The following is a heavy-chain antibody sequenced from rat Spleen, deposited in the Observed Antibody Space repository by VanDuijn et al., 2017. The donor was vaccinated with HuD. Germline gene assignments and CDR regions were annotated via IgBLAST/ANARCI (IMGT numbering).Heavy chain of an antibody. D-gene: IGHD1-12*02. V-gene: IGHV5-19*01. Sequence: EVQLVESGGGLVQPGRSLKLSCAASGFTFSNYGMHWIRQAPTKGLEWVASISPSGGSTYYRDSVKGRFTISRDNAKSTLYLQMDSLRSEDTATYYCATDSDGTYYYASDDYFDYWGQGVMVTVSS. CDR2: ISPSGGST. J-gene: IGHJ2*01. CDR1: GFTFSNYG. CDR3: ATDSDGTYYYASDDYFDY.